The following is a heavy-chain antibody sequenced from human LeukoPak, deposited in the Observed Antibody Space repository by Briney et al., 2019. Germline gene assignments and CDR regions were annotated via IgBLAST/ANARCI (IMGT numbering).Heavy chain of an antibody. CDR1: GFTFSSHS. D-gene: IGHD3-9*01. CDR3: AKDDVPYYDILTGYPGGS. Sequence: GGSLRLSCAASGFTFSSHSMNWVRQAPGKGLEWVSSISTSSSYIYYADSVKGRFTISRDNAKNSLYLQMNSLRAEDTAVYYCAKDDVPYYDILTGYPGGSWGQGTLVTVSS. J-gene: IGHJ5*02. CDR2: ISTSSSYI. V-gene: IGHV3-21*01.